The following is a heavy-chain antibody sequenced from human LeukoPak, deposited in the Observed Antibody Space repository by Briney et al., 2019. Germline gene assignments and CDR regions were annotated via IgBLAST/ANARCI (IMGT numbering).Heavy chain of an antibody. CDR2: IYSGGST. Sequence: GGSLRLSCAASGFTVSSNYMSWVRQAPGKGLEWVSVIYSGGSTYYADSVKGRFTISRDNSKNTLYLQMNSLRAEDTAVYYCARDIPGRSSSWYRYNWLDPWGQGTLVTVSS. V-gene: IGHV3-53*01. CDR3: ARDIPGRSSSWYRYNWLDP. D-gene: IGHD6-13*01. J-gene: IGHJ5*02. CDR1: GFTVSSNY.